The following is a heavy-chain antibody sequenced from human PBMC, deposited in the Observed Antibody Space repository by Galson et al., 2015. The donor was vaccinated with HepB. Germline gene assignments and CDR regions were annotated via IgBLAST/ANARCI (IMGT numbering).Heavy chain of an antibody. V-gene: IGHV3-33*01. CDR2: IWYDGSNK. J-gene: IGHJ4*02. Sequence: SLRLSCAASGFTLSSYGMRWVRQAPGKGLEWVAVIWYDGSNKYYADSVKGRFTISRDNSKTTLYLQMNSLSAEDTAVYYCARDQGGGRRYFDYWGQGTLVTVSS. CDR3: ARDQGGGRRYFDY. CDR1: GFTLSSYG. D-gene: IGHD1-26*01.